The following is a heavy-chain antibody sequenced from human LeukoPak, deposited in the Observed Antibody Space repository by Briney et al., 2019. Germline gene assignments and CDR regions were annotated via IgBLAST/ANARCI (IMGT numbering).Heavy chain of an antibody. CDR1: GGSISSYY. CDR3: ARFGGMTLDY. Sequence: PETLSLTCTVSGGSISSYYWSWIRQPPGKGLEWIGYIYYSGSTNYNPSLKSRVTISVDTSKNQFSLKLSSVTAADTAVYYCARFGGMTLDYWGQGTLVTVSS. V-gene: IGHV4-59*08. J-gene: IGHJ4*02. CDR2: IYYSGST. D-gene: IGHD3-10*01.